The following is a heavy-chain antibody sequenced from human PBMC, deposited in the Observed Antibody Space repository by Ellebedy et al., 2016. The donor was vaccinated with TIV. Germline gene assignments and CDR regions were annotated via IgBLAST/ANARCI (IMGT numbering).Heavy chain of an antibody. D-gene: IGHD6-25*01. Sequence: GESLKISCAASGFTFTNAWMSWVRQAPGKGLEWVGHIKSKTDGGTIDYAAPVKGRFAISRDDSENTLYLQMNSLKTEDTAFYYCATGSAADVDYWGQGTLVTVSS. CDR3: ATGSAADVDY. J-gene: IGHJ4*02. CDR2: IKSKTDGGTI. CDR1: GFTFTNAW. V-gene: IGHV3-15*01.